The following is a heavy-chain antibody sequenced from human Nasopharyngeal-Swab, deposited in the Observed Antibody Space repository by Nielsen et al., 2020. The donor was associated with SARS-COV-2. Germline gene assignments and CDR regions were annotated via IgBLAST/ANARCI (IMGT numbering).Heavy chain of an antibody. V-gene: IGHV3-7*04. CDR1: GFTFSSYW. Sequence: GESLKISCAASGFTFSSYWMSWVRQAPGKGLEWVANIKQDGSEKYYVDSVKGRFTISRDNAKNSLYLQMNSLRAEVTAVYYCARDRGKAAAGTNWFDPWGQGTLVTVSS. CDR3: ARDRGKAAAGTNWFDP. J-gene: IGHJ5*02. CDR2: IKQDGSEK. D-gene: IGHD6-13*01.